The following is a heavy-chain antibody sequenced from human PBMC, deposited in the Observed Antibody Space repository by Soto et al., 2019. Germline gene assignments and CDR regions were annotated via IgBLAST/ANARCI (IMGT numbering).Heavy chain of an antibody. Sequence: ASVKVSCNASGYTFTGYYMHWVRQAPGQGLEWMGWINPNSGGTNYAQKFQGWVTMTRDTSISTAYMELSRLRSDDTAVYYCARAKGYCSSTSCYPGGYADYYYYYYMAVWGKGTTVTVSS. J-gene: IGHJ6*03. V-gene: IGHV1-2*04. CDR3: ARAKGYCSSTSCYPGGYADYYYYYYMAV. CDR1: GYTFTGYY. D-gene: IGHD2-2*01. CDR2: INPNSGGT.